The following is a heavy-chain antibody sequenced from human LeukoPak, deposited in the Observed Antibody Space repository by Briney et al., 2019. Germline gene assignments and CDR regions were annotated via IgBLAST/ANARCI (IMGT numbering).Heavy chain of an antibody. J-gene: IGHJ5*02. CDR2: IYYSGST. D-gene: IGHD3-3*01. Sequence: SETLSLTCTVSGGSISSSSYYWGWIRQPPGKGLEWIGSIYYSGSTYYNPSLKSRVTISVDTPKNQFSLKLSSVTAADTAVYYCARQATIFGVVGQNWFDPWGQGTLVTVSS. CDR3: ARQATIFGVVGQNWFDP. CDR1: GGSISSSSYY. V-gene: IGHV4-39*01.